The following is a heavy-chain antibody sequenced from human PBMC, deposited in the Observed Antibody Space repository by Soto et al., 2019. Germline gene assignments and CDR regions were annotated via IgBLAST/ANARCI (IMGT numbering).Heavy chain of an antibody. D-gene: IGHD6-19*01. J-gene: IGHJ4*02. CDR2: IYYSGSI. V-gene: IGHV4-59*01. Sequence: QVQLQESGPGLVKPSETLSLTCTVSGDSISSLYWSWIRQPPGKGLEWIGYIYYSGSINYNPSLKSRFTIXVXTXXNPFSMRLSSVTAADTAVYYCAKSLWETSGWKTDYWGQGTLVTVSS. CDR1: GDSISSLY. CDR3: AKSLWETSGWKTDY.